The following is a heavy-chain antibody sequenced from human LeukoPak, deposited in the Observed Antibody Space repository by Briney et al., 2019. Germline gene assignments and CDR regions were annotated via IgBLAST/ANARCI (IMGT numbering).Heavy chain of an antibody. D-gene: IGHD6-13*01. J-gene: IGHJ4*02. Sequence: PSETLSLTCTVSGGSISSSSYYWGWIRQPPGKGLEWIGSIYYSGSTYYNPSLKSRVTISVDTSKNQFSLKLSSVTAADTAVYYCARHRGSSWNYFDYWGQGTLVTVSS. CDR1: GGSISSSSYY. V-gene: IGHV4-39*07. CDR3: ARHRGSSWNYFDY. CDR2: IYYSGST.